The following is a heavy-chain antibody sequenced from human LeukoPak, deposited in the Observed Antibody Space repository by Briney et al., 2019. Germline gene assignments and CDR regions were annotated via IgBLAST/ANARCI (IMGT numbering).Heavy chain of an antibody. J-gene: IGHJ3*02. CDR1: GYSISSGYY. V-gene: IGHV4-38-2*01. D-gene: IGHD5-12*01. Sequence: SETLSLTCAVSGYSISSGYYWGWIRQPPGKGLGWIGSIYHSGSTYYNPSLKSRVTISVDTSKNQFSLKLSSVTAADTAVYYCARLGGLRAFDIWGQGTMVTVSS. CDR3: ARLGGLRAFDI. CDR2: IYHSGST.